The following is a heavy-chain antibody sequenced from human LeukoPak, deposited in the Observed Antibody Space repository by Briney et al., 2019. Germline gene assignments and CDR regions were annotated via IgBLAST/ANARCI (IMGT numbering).Heavy chain of an antibody. D-gene: IGHD1-26*01. CDR1: GFTFDDYT. CDR2: ISWDGDST. J-gene: IGHJ4*02. V-gene: IGHV3-43*01. Sequence: PGGSLRLSCAASGFTFDDYTMHWVRQAPGKGLEWVSLISWDGDSTYYADSVKGRFTIFRDNSKNSLYLQMNSLTTEDSALYYCAKDIYAKGAVGAFDYWGQGTLVTVSS. CDR3: AKDIYAKGAVGAFDY.